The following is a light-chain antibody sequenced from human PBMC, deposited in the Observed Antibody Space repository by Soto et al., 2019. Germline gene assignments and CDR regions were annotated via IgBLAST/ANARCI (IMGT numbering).Light chain of an antibody. Sequence: QSVLTQPPSVSEAPGQTVTISCTGSSSNIGAGYEAHWYQQVPGPAPKLLIHENNNRPSGVPDRFSGSKSGTSASLAITGLQVEDEAEYDCQSYDSSLSRYVFGTGTKVTVL. CDR2: ENN. J-gene: IGLJ1*01. V-gene: IGLV1-40*01. CDR3: QSYDSSLSRYV. CDR1: SSNIGAGYE.